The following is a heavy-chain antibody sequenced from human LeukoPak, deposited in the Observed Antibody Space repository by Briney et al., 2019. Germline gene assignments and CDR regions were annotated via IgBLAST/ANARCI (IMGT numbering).Heavy chain of an antibody. CDR1: GFTFSSYE. Sequence: PGGSLRLSCAASGFTFSSYEMNWVRQAPGKGLEWVSYISSSGSTIYYADSVKGRFTISRDNAKNSLYLQMNSLRAEDAAVYYCATTPTLYDYVWGSYRSGYWGQGTLVTVSS. J-gene: IGHJ4*02. D-gene: IGHD3-16*02. V-gene: IGHV3-48*03. CDR3: ATTPTLYDYVWGSYRSGY. CDR2: ISSSGSTI.